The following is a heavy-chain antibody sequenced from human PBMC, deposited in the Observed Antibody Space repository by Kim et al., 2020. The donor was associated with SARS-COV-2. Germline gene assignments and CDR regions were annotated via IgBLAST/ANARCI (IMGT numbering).Heavy chain of an antibody. CDR3: ARGGRGSSSAWFDP. J-gene: IGHJ5*02. CDR2: ISSSSSYI. CDR1: GFTFSSYS. D-gene: IGHD6-6*01. V-gene: IGHV3-21*01. Sequence: GGSLRLSCAASGFTFSSYSMNWVRQAPGKGLEWVSSISSSSSYIYYADSVKGRFTISGDNAKNSLYLQMNSLRAEDTAVYYCARGGRGSSSAWFDPWGQGTLVTVSS.